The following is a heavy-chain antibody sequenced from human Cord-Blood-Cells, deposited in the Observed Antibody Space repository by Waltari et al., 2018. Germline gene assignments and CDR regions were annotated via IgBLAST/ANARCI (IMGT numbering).Heavy chain of an antibody. V-gene: IGHV3-23*01. CDR1: GFNFRSHD. Sequence: EVQLLVSGGGLVQPGGSLRFSCADSGFNFRSHDMSWVRQAPGKGLGWVSAISGSGGSTYYADSVKGLFTISRDNSKYTLYLQMNSLRAEDTAVYYCTKGYKSSSWYDAFDIWGQGTMVTVSS. CDR3: TKGYKSSSWYDAFDI. J-gene: IGHJ3*02. D-gene: IGHD6-13*01. CDR2: ISGSGGST.